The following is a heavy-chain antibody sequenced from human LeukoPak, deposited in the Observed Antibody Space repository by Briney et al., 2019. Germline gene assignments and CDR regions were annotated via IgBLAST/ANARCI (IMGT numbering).Heavy chain of an antibody. CDR2: ITSRGTYT. Sequence: GGSLRLSCADSGFTFSNYNMNSVREAPGKAVEWVSSITSRGTYTFYADSVKSRFTISRDNSKNSLYLQMNSLGPEDTAVYYCARDPYSGNYGAYYYYYMDVWGKGTTVTISS. CDR1: GFTFSNYN. CDR3: ARDPYSGNYGAYYYYYMDV. J-gene: IGHJ6*03. V-gene: IGHV3-21*01. D-gene: IGHD1-26*01.